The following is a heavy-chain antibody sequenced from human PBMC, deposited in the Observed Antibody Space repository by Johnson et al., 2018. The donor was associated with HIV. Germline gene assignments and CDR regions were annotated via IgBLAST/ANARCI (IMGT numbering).Heavy chain of an antibody. CDR1: GFTFSNAW. J-gene: IGHJ3*02. V-gene: IGHV3-15*01. CDR3: TTERGDPLIGADAFDI. Sequence: VQVVESGGGLVKPGGSLRLSCAASGFTFSNAWMSWVRQAPGKGLEWVGRIKSKTDGGTTDYAAPVKGRFTISRDDSKNTLYLQMNSLKTEDTAVYYCTTERGDPLIGADAFDIWGQGTMVIVSS. D-gene: IGHD3-16*01. CDR2: IKSKTDGGTT.